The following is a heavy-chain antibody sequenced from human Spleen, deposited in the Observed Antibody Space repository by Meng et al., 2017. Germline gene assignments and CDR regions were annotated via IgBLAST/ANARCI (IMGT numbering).Heavy chain of an antibody. CDR2: IDHSGIT. Sequence: QPQLQESGPGLVKPSEALSLTCSVSGGSISTSGYYWGWIRQPPGKGLEWIGSIDHSGITYYTPSLKSRVTVSIDTSKSQFSLKLTSVTAADTAVYYCVRSSGWVRTGFDPWGQGTLVTVSS. J-gene: IGHJ5*02. CDR3: VRSSGWVRTGFDP. D-gene: IGHD6-19*01. V-gene: IGHV4-39*01. CDR1: GGSISTSGYY.